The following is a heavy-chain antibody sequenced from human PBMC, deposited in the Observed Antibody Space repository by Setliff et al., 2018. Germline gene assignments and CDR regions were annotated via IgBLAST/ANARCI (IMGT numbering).Heavy chain of an antibody. D-gene: IGHD6-19*01. CDR1: GGSISSSSYY. J-gene: IGHJ5*02. Sequence: NPSETLSLTCTVSGGSISSSSYYWSWIRQPAGKGLEWIGRIYTSGSTNYNPSLKSRVTISVDTSKNQFSLKLSSVTAADTAVYYCARTRGSSGWLNWFDPWGQGTLVTVSS. CDR3: ARTRGSSGWLNWFDP. CDR2: IYTSGST. V-gene: IGHV4-61*02.